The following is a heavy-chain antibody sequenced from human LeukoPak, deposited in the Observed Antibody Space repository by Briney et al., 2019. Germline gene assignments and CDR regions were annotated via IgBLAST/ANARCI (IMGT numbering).Heavy chain of an antibody. V-gene: IGHV3-74*01. Sequence: PGGSLRLSCAASGFTFSSYWMHWVRQAPGKGLVWVSRINSDGSSTSYADSVKGRFTISRDNAKNTLCLQMNSLRAEDTAVYYCARDRGSGWYVQRWFDPWGQGTLVTVSS. CDR1: GFTFSSYW. CDR3: ARDRGSGWYVQRWFDP. CDR2: INSDGSST. J-gene: IGHJ5*02. D-gene: IGHD6-19*01.